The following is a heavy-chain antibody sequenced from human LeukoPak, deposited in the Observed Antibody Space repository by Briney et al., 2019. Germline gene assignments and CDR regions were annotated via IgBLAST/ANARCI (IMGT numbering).Heavy chain of an antibody. V-gene: IGHV3-23*01. Sequence: GRSLRLSCEASGFTFGSHAMYWVRQAPGKGLEWVAGIFGSGGSPHYADPVKGRFTISRDNSRNTVYLQINSLRAEDTAVYYCGKTTVGYSSGQKPAWPVDYWGQGTLVTVSS. CDR3: GKTTVGYSSGQKPAWPVDY. CDR1: GFTFGSHA. CDR2: IFGSGGSP. J-gene: IGHJ4*02. D-gene: IGHD5-18*01.